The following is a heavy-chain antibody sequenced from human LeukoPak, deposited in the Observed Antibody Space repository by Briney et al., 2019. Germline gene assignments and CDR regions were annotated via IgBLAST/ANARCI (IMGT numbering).Heavy chain of an antibody. D-gene: IGHD3-10*01. CDR1: GFTFGSYS. CDR2: IGHTGSIT. V-gene: IGHV3-48*04. CDR3: VRDGAVVTSGSYPWRYFQY. J-gene: IGHJ1*01. Sequence: GGSLRLSCAASGFTFGSYSMNWVRHAPGKGLEWVSYIGHTGSITDYADPVKGRFTISRDNAKNSLYLQMNTLRAEDTAVYYCVRDGAVVTSGSYPWRYFQYWGQGTLVTVSS.